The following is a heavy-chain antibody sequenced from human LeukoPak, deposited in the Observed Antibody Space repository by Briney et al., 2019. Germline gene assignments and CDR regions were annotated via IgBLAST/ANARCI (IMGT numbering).Heavy chain of an antibody. V-gene: IGHV4-34*01. Sequence: SDTLSLTCALYCGSFSGYYWRWIRPPPGKGLEWIGEINHSGSTNYNPSLKSRVTISVDTSKNQFSLKLLSVTAAHTAVYYCARFSGIAAAGDYWGQGTLVTVSS. CDR1: CGSFSGYY. CDR2: INHSGST. CDR3: ARFSGIAAAGDY. D-gene: IGHD6-13*01. J-gene: IGHJ4*02.